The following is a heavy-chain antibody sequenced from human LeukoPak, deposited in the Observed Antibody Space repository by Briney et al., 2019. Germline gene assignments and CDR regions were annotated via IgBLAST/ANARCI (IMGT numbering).Heavy chain of an antibody. D-gene: IGHD5-24*01. CDR3: ARSVREMATIPFDY. CDR1: GYSISSGYY. Sequence: SETLSLTCAVSGYSISSGYYWGWIRQPPGKGLEWIGSIYHSGSTYYNPSLKSRVTISVDTSKNQFSLKLSSVTAADTAVYYCARSVREMATIPFDYWGQGTLVTVSS. CDR2: IYHSGST. J-gene: IGHJ4*02. V-gene: IGHV4-38-2*01.